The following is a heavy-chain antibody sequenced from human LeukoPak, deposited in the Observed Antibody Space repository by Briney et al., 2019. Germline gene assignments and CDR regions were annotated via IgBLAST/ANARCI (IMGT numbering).Heavy chain of an antibody. V-gene: IGHV3-23*01. Sequence: PGGSLRLSCAASGFTFSSYAMSWVRQAPGKGLEWVSAISGSGGSTYYADSVKGRFTISRDNSKNPLYLQMNSLGAEATAVYYCAKDPPPPYYYDSSGYYYWGQGTLVTVSS. CDR2: ISGSGGST. CDR3: AKDPPPPYYYDSSGYYY. J-gene: IGHJ4*02. CDR1: GFTFSSYA. D-gene: IGHD3-22*01.